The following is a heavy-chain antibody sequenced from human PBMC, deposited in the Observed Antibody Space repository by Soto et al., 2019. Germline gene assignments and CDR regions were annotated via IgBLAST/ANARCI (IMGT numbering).Heavy chain of an antibody. CDR1: GYTFTSYD. D-gene: IGHD3-3*01. J-gene: IGHJ4*02. CDR2: MNPNSGNT. Sequence: ASVKVSCKASGYTFTSYDINWVRQATGQGLEWMGWMNPNSGNTGYAQRFQDRVTMTRNTSISTAYMELSSLRSEDTAVYYCARGRVAERDCWSGYYDYWGQGTLVTVSS. V-gene: IGHV1-8*01. CDR3: ARGRVAERDCWSGYYDY.